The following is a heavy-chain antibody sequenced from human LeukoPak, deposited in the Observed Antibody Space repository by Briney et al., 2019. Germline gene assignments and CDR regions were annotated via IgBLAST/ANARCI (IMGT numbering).Heavy chain of an antibody. CDR1: GGTFSSYA. J-gene: IGHJ3*02. V-gene: IGHV1-18*01. CDR2: ISTYNGKR. CDR3: AKNYYYDNTGYWGAFDI. D-gene: IGHD3-22*01. Sequence: ASVKVSCKASGGTFSSYAIGWVRQAPGQGLEWMGWISTYNGKRNYAQKFQDRVTMTTDTSTSTAYMELRSLRSDDTAIYHCAKNYYYDNTGYWGAFDIWGQGTMVTVSS.